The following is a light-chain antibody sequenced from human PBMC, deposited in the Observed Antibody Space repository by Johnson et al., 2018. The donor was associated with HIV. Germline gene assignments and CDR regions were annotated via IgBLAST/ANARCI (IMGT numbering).Light chain of an antibody. CDR2: DNN. CDR1: SSNVGSSF. J-gene: IGLJ1*01. Sequence: QSVLTQPPSVSAAPGQTVTISCSGSSSNVGSSFVSWYRQVPGTAPKLLIYDNNKRPSGIPGRFSGSKSGPSATLGITGLQTGDEADYYCGTWDSSLSAGVFGTGTNVTVL. V-gene: IGLV1-51*01. CDR3: GTWDSSLSAGV.